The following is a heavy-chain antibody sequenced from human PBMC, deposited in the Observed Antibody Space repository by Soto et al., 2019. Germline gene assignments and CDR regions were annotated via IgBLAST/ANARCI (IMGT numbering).Heavy chain of an antibody. D-gene: IGHD2-2*01. CDR1: GFTISTYW. J-gene: IGHJ4*02. V-gene: IGHV3-7*01. CDR3: ATAISSPFSNFDY. Sequence: EVQLVQSVGDLVQPGGSLRLSCVASGFTISTYWMTGVRQAPGMGLEWVAGIKEDGSEEVYVDSVKGRFSISRDNAKTSLYLQLNSLRAEDTAVYYCATAISSPFSNFDYWGQGSLVTVSS. CDR2: IKEDGSEE.